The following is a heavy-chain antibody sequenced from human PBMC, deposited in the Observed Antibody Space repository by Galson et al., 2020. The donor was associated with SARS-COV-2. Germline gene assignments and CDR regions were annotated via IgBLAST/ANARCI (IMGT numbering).Heavy chain of an antibody. CDR2: ISPSGANT. CDR1: GYTFSNHF. Sequence: ASVKVSCKASGYTFSNHFMYWVRQAPGLGLEWVGIISPSGANTSYAQKFQGRVTMTADTSTSTVFMELSSLRSEDTAVYYCARDVRLDFFDYWGQGTPVTVSS. D-gene: IGHD6-19*01. J-gene: IGHJ4*02. CDR3: ARDVRLDFFDY. V-gene: IGHV1-46*01.